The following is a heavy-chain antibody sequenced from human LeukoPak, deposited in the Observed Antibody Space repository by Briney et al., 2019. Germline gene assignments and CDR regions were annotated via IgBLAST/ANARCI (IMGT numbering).Heavy chain of an antibody. V-gene: IGHV3-30*03. J-gene: IGHJ6*02. CDR2: ISYDGSNK. CDR1: GFTFSSYG. CDR3: AIPTVVTPGGMWYYGMDV. D-gene: IGHD4-23*01. Sequence: PGRSLRLSCAASGFTFSSYGMHWVRQAPGKGLEWVAVISYDGSNKYYADSVKGRFTISRDNSKNTLYLQMNSLRAEDTAVYYCAIPTVVTPGGMWYYGMDVWGQGTTVTVSS.